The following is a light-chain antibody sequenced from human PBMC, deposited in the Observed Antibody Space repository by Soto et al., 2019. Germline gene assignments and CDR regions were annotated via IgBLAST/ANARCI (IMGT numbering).Light chain of an antibody. V-gene: IGKV3-11*01. CDR2: GAS. CDR1: QSVDSY. J-gene: IGKJ5*01. CDR3: QQRDSWPIT. Sequence: EIVLTQSPASLSLSPGERATLSCRASQSVDSYLVWYQQKPGHAPRLLIFGASNRATGIPARFSGSGSGTDFTLTINSLEPDDFAVYYCQQRDSWPITFGQGTRLEIK.